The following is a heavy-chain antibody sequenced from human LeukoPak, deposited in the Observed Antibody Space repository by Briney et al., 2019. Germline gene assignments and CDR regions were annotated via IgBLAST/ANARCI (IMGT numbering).Heavy chain of an antibody. D-gene: IGHD3-22*01. V-gene: IGHV3-48*01. J-gene: IGHJ4*02. CDR3: ARIFGSSGYYRYFDY. CDR2: ISSSSSTI. CDR1: GFTFSSYS. Sequence: GGSLRLSCAASGFTFSSYSMNWVRQAPGKGLEWVSYISSSSSTIYYADSVKGRFTISRDNAKNSLYLQMNSLRAEDTAVYYCARIFGSSGYYRYFDYWGQGTLVTVSS.